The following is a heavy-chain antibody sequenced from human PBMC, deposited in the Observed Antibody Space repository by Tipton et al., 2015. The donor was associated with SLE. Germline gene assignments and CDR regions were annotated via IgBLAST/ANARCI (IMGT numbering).Heavy chain of an antibody. Sequence: LRLSCTVSGGSISSSSYYWGWIRQPPGKGLEWIGSIYYSGSTYYNPSLKSRVTISVDTSRNQFSLKLSSVTAADTAVYYCARKEYSSSSTYSSGWYLYYFDYWGQGTLVTVSS. CDR2: IYYSGST. D-gene: IGHD6-19*01. CDR3: ARKEYSSSSTYSSGWYLYYFDY. CDR1: GGSISSSSYY. J-gene: IGHJ4*02. V-gene: IGHV4-39*01.